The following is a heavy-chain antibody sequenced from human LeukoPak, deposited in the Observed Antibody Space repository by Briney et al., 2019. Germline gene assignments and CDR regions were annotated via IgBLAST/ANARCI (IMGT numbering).Heavy chain of an antibody. CDR1: GGTFSSYA. J-gene: IGHJ4*02. CDR3: ARVSSYNPSLFDY. V-gene: IGHV1-69*13. Sequence: SVKVSCKASGGTFSSYAISWVRQAPGQELEWMGGIIPIFGTANYAQKFQGRVTITADESTSTAYMELSSLRSEDTAVYYCARVSSYNPSLFDYWGQGTLVTVSS. CDR2: IIPIFGTA. D-gene: IGHD5-24*01.